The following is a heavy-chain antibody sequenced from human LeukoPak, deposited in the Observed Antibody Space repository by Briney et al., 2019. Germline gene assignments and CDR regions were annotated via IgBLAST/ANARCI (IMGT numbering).Heavy chain of an antibody. CDR1: GFTFSSYA. J-gene: IGHJ4*02. D-gene: IGHD6-19*01. V-gene: IGHV3-23*01. CDR2: IGGSDTRT. Sequence: HTGGSQRLSCAASGFTFSSYAMGWVRQAPGEGLEWVSAIGGSDTRTYYADSVQGRFTISRDNSKNTLYLQMNSLRAEDTAVYYCARGRPIDSSGWYYLDCWGRGALVTDCS. CDR3: ARGRPIDSSGWYYLDC.